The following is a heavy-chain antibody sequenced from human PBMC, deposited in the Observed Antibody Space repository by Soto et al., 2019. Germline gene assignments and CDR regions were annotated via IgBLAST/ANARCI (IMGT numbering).Heavy chain of an antibody. CDR2: ISSSGSTI. V-gene: IGHV3-11*01. D-gene: IGHD6-19*01. CDR3: ARDQHSGGWVWFDP. J-gene: IGHJ5*02. CDR1: GFTFSDYY. Sequence: QVQLVESGGGLVKPGGSLRLSCAASGFTFSDYYMSWIRQAPGKGLEWVSYISSSGSTIYYADSVKGRFTISRDNAKNSMYRQMNSLSAEDTAVYYCARDQHSGGWVWFDPWGQGTLVTVSS.